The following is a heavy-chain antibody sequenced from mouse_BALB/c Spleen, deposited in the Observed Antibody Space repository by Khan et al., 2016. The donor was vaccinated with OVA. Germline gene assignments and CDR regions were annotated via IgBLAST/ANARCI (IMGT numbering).Heavy chain of an antibody. CDR3: ARGYFGNYEFAY. D-gene: IGHD2-1*01. V-gene: IGHV1S132*01. Sequence: QVQLQQPGAELVKPGASVKLSCKTSGYTFTSYWIQWVKQRPGQGLGWIGQIFPGTGTTYYNENFKGKAPLTVDTSSSTAYLQLSSLTSEDSAVYFCARGYFGNYEFAYWGQGTLVTVSP. CDR2: IFPGTGTT. CDR1: GYTFTSYW. J-gene: IGHJ3*01.